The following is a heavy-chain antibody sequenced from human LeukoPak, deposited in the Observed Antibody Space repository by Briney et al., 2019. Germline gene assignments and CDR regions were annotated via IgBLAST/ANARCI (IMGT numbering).Heavy chain of an antibody. CDR2: TYYRSKWYN. Sequence: SQTLSLTCAISVDSVSSNSASWESIRQSPSRGLESLGRTYYRSKWYNDYAVSVKSRITINADTSKNQFSLQLNSVTPEDTAVYYCARKAHGLPFDYWGQGTLVTVSS. J-gene: IGHJ4*02. CDR1: VDSVSSNSAS. V-gene: IGHV6-1*01. CDR3: ARKAHGLPFDY. D-gene: IGHD2-21*02.